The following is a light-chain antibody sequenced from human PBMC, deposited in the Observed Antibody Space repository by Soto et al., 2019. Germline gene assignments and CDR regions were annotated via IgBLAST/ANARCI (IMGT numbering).Light chain of an antibody. Sequence: QSALTQPASVSGSPGQSITISCTGTSSDVGGYNYVSWYQQNPGKAPKLIIYDVSDRPSGVSNRFSGSKSGNTASLTISGLQAEDEADYYCSSYTTSSTLVFGGGTKLTVL. V-gene: IGLV2-14*03. CDR2: DVS. CDR3: SSYTTSSTLV. CDR1: SSDVGGYNY. J-gene: IGLJ2*01.